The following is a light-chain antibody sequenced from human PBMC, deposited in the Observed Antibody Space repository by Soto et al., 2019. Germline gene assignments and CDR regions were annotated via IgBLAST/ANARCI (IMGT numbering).Light chain of an antibody. CDR2: GVS. V-gene: IGKV3-15*01. CDR1: QSVAGN. J-gene: IGKJ4*01. CDR3: QQSNNWPPLT. Sequence: EIVMTQSPATLSVSPGETATLSCRASQSVAGNLAWYQQKPGQPPRLLIHGVSTRATGVPARFSGSGSETDFSLNISSLQIEDFALYYCQQSNNWPPLTFGGGTKVEIK.